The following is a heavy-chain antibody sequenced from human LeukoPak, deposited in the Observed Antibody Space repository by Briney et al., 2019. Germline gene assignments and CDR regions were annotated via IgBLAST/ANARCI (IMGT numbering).Heavy chain of an antibody. D-gene: IGHD1-26*01. CDR2: IKSKTDGGTT. CDR3: TWSGSHFDC. J-gene: IGHJ4*02. V-gene: IGHV3-15*01. CDR1: GFTFSNAW. Sequence: GGSLRLSCAASGFTFSNAWMRWVRQAPGKGLEWVGLIKSKTDGGTTDYAAPVKGRFTISRDDSKNTLYLQMNSLKTEDTAVYYCTWSGSHFDCWGQGTLVTVSS.